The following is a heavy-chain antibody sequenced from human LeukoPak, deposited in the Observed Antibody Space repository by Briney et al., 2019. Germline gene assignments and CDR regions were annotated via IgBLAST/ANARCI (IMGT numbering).Heavy chain of an antibody. Sequence: GRSLRLSCATSGFTFSSYAMHWVRQAPGKGLEWVALISYDGINQYYADSVKGRFIISRDNSKNTLYLQLNSLRLEDTAVYYCTLTTFGVVYPFDYWGQGTLVTVSS. J-gene: IGHJ4*02. D-gene: IGHD1/OR15-1a*01. V-gene: IGHV3-30*04. CDR3: TLTTFGVVYPFDY. CDR1: GFTFSSYA. CDR2: ISYDGINQ.